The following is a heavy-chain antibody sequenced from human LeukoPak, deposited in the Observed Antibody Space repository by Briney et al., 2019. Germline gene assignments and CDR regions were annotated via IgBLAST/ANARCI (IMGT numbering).Heavy chain of an antibody. J-gene: IGHJ5*02. CDR3: AREWYYYDSSGHFSDWFDP. V-gene: IGHV4-61*02. D-gene: IGHD3-22*01. Sequence: PSETLSLTCTVSGGSISSGSYYWSWIRQPAGTGLEWFGRIYTSGSTNYNPSLKSRVTISVDTSKNQFSLKLSSVTAADTAVYYCAREWYYYDSSGHFSDWFDPWGQGTLVTVSS. CDR1: GGSISSGSYY. CDR2: IYTSGST.